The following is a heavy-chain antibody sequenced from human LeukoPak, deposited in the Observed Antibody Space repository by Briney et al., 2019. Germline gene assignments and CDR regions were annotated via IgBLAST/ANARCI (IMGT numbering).Heavy chain of an antibody. D-gene: IGHD2-15*01. CDR1: GFTFSSYA. V-gene: IGHV3-30-3*01. Sequence: GGSLRLSCAASGFTFSSYAMHWVRQAPGKGLEWVAVISYDGSNKYYADSVKGRFTISRDNAKNSLYLQMNSLRAEDTALYYCAREPMVGYFDYWGQGTLVTVSS. J-gene: IGHJ4*02. CDR2: ISYDGSNK. CDR3: AREPMVGYFDY.